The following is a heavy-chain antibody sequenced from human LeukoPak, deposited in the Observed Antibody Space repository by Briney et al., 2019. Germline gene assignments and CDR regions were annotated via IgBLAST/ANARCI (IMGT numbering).Heavy chain of an antibody. J-gene: IGHJ5*02. D-gene: IGHD6-13*01. V-gene: IGHV1-2*04. Sequence: ASVKVSCKASGYTFTGYYMHWVRQAPGQGLEWMGWINPNSCGTNYAQKFQGWVTMTRDTSISTAYMELSRLRSDDTAVYYCARDVSGAAAGTGRFDPWGQGTLVTVSS. CDR2: INPNSCGT. CDR3: ARDVSGAAAGTGRFDP. CDR1: GYTFTGYY.